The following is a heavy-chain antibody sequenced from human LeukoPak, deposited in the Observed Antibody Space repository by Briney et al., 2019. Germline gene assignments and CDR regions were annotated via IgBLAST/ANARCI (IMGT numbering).Heavy chain of an antibody. D-gene: IGHD2-21*02. Sequence: SQTLSLTCAISGDSVSSNSAAWNWIRQSPSRGLEWLGRTYYRSKWYNDYAVSVKSRITINPDTSKNQFSLQLNSVTPEDTAVYYCARSPGVTLLYYYYYYYMDVWGKGSTVTVSS. CDR2: TYYRSKWYN. CDR1: GDSVSSNSAA. V-gene: IGHV6-1*01. CDR3: ARSPGVTLLYYYYYYYMDV. J-gene: IGHJ6*03.